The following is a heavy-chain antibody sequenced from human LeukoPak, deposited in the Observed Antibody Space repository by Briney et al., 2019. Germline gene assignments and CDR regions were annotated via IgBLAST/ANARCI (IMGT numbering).Heavy chain of an antibody. CDR3: AKGVTTVTTFAYYFDY. CDR2: ISGSGGST. V-gene: IGHV3-23*01. Sequence: GGSLRLSCAASGFTFSSYAMSWVRRAPGKGLEWVSAISGSGGSTYYADSVKGRFTISRDNSKNTLYLQMNSLRAEDTAVYYCAKGVTTVTTFAYYFDYWGQGTLVTVSS. J-gene: IGHJ4*02. D-gene: IGHD4-17*01. CDR1: GFTFSSYA.